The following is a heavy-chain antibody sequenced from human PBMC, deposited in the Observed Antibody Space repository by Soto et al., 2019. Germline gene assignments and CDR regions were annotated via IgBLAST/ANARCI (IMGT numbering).Heavy chain of an antibody. CDR2: IHYSGNT. V-gene: IGHV4-31*03. CDR3: ATNHDDISGRTPLLFDS. J-gene: IGHJ4*02. Sequence: QVQLQESGPGLVKPSQTLSLTCTVSGGSIGSGGYYWDWIRQHPGKGPEWIGYIHYSGNTYYNPSLKIRLTISLDTSKNQFSLHLSSVTAADTAVYCCATNHDDISGRTPLLFDSWGQGTLVTVSS. D-gene: IGHD3-22*01. CDR1: GGSIGSGGYY.